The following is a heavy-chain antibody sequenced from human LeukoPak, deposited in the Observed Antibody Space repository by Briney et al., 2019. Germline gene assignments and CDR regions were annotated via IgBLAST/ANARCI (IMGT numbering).Heavy chain of an antibody. CDR1: GFPFSSYG. CDR3: AKSLYYYDSSGYYRGFDY. Sequence: PGGSLRLSCAASGFPFSSYGMHWVRQAPGKGLEWVAFIRYDGSNKYYADSVKGRFTISRDNSKNTLYLQMNSLRAEDTAVYYCAKSLYYYDSSGYYRGFDYWGQGTLVTVSS. D-gene: IGHD3-22*01. CDR2: IRYDGSNK. J-gene: IGHJ4*02. V-gene: IGHV3-30*02.